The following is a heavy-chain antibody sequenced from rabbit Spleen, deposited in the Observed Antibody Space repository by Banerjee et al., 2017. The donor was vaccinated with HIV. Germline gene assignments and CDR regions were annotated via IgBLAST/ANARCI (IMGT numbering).Heavy chain of an antibody. V-gene: IGHV1S40*01. Sequence: QSLEESGGDLVKPSASLTLTCIASGVSFSGNSYMCWVRQAPGKGLEWIACIDAGSSGFTYFANWAKGRFTISKTSSTTVTLQMTSLTAADTATYFCARDTSSSFSSYGMDLWGPGTLVTVS. CDR3: ARDTSSSFSSYGMDL. J-gene: IGHJ6*01. CDR2: IDAGSSGFT. D-gene: IGHD1-1*01. CDR1: GVSFSGNSY.